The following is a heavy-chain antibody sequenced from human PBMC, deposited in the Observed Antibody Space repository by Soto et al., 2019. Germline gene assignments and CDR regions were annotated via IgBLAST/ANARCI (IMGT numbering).Heavy chain of an antibody. J-gene: IGHJ4*02. D-gene: IGHD3-3*01. V-gene: IGHV3-30-3*01. CDR1: GFTSSTYV. CDR2: ISYDGGSK. CDR3: VRDGPHITIYGYGHY. Sequence: QVQLVESGGGVVQPGRSLRLSCAASGFTSSTYVMHWVRQAPGKGLEWLAVISYDGGSKNYADSVKGRFTISRDNSKNTLYLQMNNLRIEDTAVYYCVRDGPHITIYGYGHYWGQGTLVTVSS.